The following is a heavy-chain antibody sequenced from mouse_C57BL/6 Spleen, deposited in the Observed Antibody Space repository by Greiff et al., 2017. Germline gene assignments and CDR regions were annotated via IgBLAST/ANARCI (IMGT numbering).Heavy chain of an antibody. CDR2: ISNLAYSI. D-gene: IGHD2-1*01. Sequence: EVKLMESGGGLVQPGGSLKLSCAASGFTFSDYGMAWVRQAPRKGPEWVAFISNLAYSIYYADTVTGRFTISRENAKNTLYLEMSSLRSEDTAMYYCARKDYGNYAGFAYWGQVTLVTVSA. V-gene: IGHV5-15*01. J-gene: IGHJ3*01. CDR1: GFTFSDYG. CDR3: ARKDYGNYAGFAY.